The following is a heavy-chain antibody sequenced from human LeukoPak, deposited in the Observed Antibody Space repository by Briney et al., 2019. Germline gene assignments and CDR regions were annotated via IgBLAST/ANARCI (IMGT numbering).Heavy chain of an antibody. J-gene: IGHJ4*02. CDR2: INHSGST. CDR3: ARPPPNYYDSSGSPQYFDY. CDR1: GGSFSGYY. Sequence: SETLSLTCAVYGGSFSGYYWSWIRQPPGKGLEWIGEINHSGSTNYNPSLKSRVTISVDTSKNQFSLKLSSVTAADTAVYYCARPPPNYYDSSGSPQYFDYWGQGTLVTVSS. V-gene: IGHV4-34*01. D-gene: IGHD3-22*01.